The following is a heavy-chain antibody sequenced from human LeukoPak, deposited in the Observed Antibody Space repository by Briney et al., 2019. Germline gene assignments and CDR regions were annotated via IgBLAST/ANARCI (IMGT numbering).Heavy chain of an antibody. V-gene: IGHV3-11*01. CDR1: GFTFSDYY. CDR3: ARTYGDYAGDWYFDL. J-gene: IGHJ2*01. Sequence: GGSLRLSCAASGFTFSDYYMSWIRQAPGRGLEWVSYISSSCSTIYYADSVKGRFTISRDNAKNSLYLQMNSLRAEDTAVYYCARTYGDYAGDWYFDLWGRGTLVTVSS. CDR2: ISSSCSTI. D-gene: IGHD4-17*01.